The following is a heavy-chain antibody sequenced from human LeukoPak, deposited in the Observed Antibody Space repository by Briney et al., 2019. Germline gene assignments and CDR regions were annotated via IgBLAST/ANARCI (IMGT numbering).Heavy chain of an antibody. D-gene: IGHD2-2*01. J-gene: IGHJ6*03. CDR1: GFTFSSYH. Sequence: PGGSLRLSCAASGFTFSSYHMNWVRQAPGKGLEWVSYISSSSNTIYYADSVKGRFTISRDNAKNSLYLQMNTLRAEDTAVYYCAREVGYCSTASCRGDYYYFYMDVWGKGTTVAVSS. CDR2: ISSSSNTI. V-gene: IGHV3-48*04. CDR3: AREVGYCSTASCRGDYYYFYMDV.